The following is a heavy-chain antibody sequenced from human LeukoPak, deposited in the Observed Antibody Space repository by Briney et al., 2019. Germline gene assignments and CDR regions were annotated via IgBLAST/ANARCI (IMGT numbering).Heavy chain of an antibody. CDR3: ARSRATSGGYYFAY. D-gene: IGHD3-16*01. CDR2: ISGSGGST. CDR1: GFTFSSYA. Sequence: GGSLRLSCAASGFTFSSYAMSWVRQAPGKGLEWVSAISGSGGSTYYADSVKGRFTISRDNSKNTLYLQMNSLRAEDTALYYCARSRATSGGYYFAYWGQGTLVTVSS. J-gene: IGHJ4*02. V-gene: IGHV3-23*01.